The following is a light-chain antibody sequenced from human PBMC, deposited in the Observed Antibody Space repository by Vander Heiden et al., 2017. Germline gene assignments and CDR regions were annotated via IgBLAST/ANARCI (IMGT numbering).Light chain of an antibody. V-gene: IGKV1-9*01. CDR3: QQLTRYPPGT. CDR1: QHISSY. J-gene: IGKJ5*01. CDR2: DAS. Sequence: DIQLTQSPSFLSASVGDRATITCRASQHISSYLVWYPHKPGKAPKVLIYDASTLQRGVPSRFRGSGYGTGFTLTIDSLQRGGFATYFFQQLTRYPPGTFGQGTQLEIK.